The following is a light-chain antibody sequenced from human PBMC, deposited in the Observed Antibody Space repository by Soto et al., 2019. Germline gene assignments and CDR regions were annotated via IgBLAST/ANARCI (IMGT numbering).Light chain of an antibody. CDR3: QQYYAYPFT. CDR1: QGIGNS. Sequence: DIQMTQSPSSLSASVGDRVTITCRASQGIGNSLGWFQQKPGKAPRSLIYGGSSLHSGVPSKFSGSVSGTYFTLTISSLQPEDSATYYCQQYYAYPFTFGPGTKVDAK. V-gene: IGKV1-16*02. J-gene: IGKJ3*01. CDR2: GGS.